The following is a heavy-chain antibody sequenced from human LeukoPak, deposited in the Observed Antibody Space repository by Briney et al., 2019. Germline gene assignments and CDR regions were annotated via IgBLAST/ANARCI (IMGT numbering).Heavy chain of an antibody. CDR3: AKDGIVGVVAASPDY. V-gene: IGHV3-23*01. CDR1: GFTFSSYA. J-gene: IGHJ4*02. CDR2: ISGSGGST. Sequence: PGGSLRLSCAASGFTFSSYAMSWVRQAPGKGLEWVSAISGSGGSTYYADSVKGRFTISRDNSKNTLYLQMNSLRAEDRAVDYCAKDGIVGVVAASPDYWGQGTLVTVSS. D-gene: IGHD2-15*01.